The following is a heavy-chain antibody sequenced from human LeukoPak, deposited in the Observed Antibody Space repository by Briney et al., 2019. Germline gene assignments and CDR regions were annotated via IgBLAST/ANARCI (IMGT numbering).Heavy chain of an antibody. J-gene: IGHJ4*02. Sequence: GGSLRLSCWGPGFTFSNYSMTWVRQAPGKGLEWVSSISGSGGSTYYADSVKGRFTISRDNSKNTLYLQMNSLRAEDTAVYYCAKGPLPRIDYWGQGTLVTVSS. V-gene: IGHV3-23*01. CDR1: GFTFSNYS. CDR3: AKGPLPRIDY. CDR2: ISGSGGST.